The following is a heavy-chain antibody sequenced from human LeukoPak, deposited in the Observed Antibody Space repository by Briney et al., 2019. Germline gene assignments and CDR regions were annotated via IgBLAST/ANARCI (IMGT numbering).Heavy chain of an antibody. J-gene: IGHJ6*02. V-gene: IGHV4-31*03. D-gene: IGHD1-14*01. CDR3: AREVATGVGYYGMDV. Sequence: PSETLSLTCTVSGGSISTVVYYWNWIRQHPGKGLEWIGYIFYGGSTYSSPSLKSRINISLDTSKNLFSLKLSSVTAADTAVYYCAREVATGVGYYGMDVWGQGTTVTVSS. CDR2: IFYGGST. CDR1: GGSISTVVYY.